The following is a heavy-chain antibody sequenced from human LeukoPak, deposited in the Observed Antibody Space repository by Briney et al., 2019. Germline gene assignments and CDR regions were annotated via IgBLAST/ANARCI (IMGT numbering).Heavy chain of an antibody. D-gene: IGHD2-21*02. V-gene: IGHV3-7*01. CDR1: GFTFSTYW. CDR2: INQDASEI. J-gene: IGHJ4*02. Sequence: AGVSLRLSCAASGFTFSTYWMNWYRQAPGKGLEWVGNINQDASEINYVDSVRGRFTISRDNAKNSLHLQMNSLRAEDTAVYYCATDRDNSDWQKRFDSWGQGTLVTVSS. CDR3: ATDRDNSDWQKRFDS.